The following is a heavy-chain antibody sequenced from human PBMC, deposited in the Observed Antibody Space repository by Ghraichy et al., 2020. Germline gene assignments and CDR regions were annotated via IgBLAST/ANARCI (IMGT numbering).Heavy chain of an antibody. V-gene: IGHV3-66*01. CDR1: GFTVSGND. CDR2: TYTCGTT. D-gene: IGHD3-10*01. J-gene: IGHJ4*02. CDR3: AREGKYYLDH. Sequence: GSLRLSCTVSGFTVSGNDMNWVRQAPGKGLEWVSVTYTCGTTYYTDSVRGRFTISRDTSTNTVYLQMNSLRAEDTAVYYCAREGKYYLDHWGQGTLVTVSS.